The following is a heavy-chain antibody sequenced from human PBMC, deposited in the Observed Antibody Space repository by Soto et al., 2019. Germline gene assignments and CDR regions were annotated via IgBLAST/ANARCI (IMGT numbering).Heavy chain of an antibody. J-gene: IGHJ6*02. D-gene: IGHD3-22*01. V-gene: IGHV4-4*07. Sequence: SETLSLTCTVSGGSISSYYWSWIRQPAGKGLEWIGRIYTSGSTNYNPSLKSRVTMSVDTSKNQFSLKLSSVTAADTAVYYCAREGYYDSSGYPKRYYGMDVWGQGTTVTVSS. CDR1: GGSISSYY. CDR2: IYTSGST. CDR3: AREGYYDSSGYPKRYYGMDV.